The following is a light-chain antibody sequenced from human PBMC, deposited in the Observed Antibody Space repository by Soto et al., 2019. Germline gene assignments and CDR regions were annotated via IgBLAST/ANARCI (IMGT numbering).Light chain of an antibody. CDR3: QTWDTESLV. CDR2: LNSDGSH. V-gene: IGLV4-69*01. CDR1: SGHSNYA. Sequence: QPVLTQSPSASASLGASVKLTCTLSSGHSNYAIAWHQEQPEKGPRYLMRLNSDGSHKKGDGIPDRFSGSSSGAERYLTISSLQSEDEADYYCQTWDTESLVFGGGTQLTVL. J-gene: IGLJ3*02.